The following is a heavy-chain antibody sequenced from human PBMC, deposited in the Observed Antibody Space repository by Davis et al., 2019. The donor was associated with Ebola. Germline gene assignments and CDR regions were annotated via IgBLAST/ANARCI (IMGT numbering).Heavy chain of an antibody. J-gene: IGHJ4*02. Sequence: GGSLRLSCRASGFTFVDYAMSWVRQAPGKGLEWVGFIRSKPYGGTTEYAASVKGRFTISRDDSKSIAYLLMRSLKTEDTAVYYCTRDRRYLDYWGLGTLVTVSS. V-gene: IGHV3-49*04. CDR2: IRSKPYGGTT. CDR3: TRDRRYLDY. CDR1: GFTFVDYA.